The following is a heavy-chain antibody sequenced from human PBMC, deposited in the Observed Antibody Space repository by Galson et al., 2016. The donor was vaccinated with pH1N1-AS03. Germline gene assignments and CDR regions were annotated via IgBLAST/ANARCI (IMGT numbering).Heavy chain of an antibody. Sequence: SVKVSCKASGYTLTTYSMHWVRQAPGRRPEWMGWINDGNGNAGYSRSFQGRVTITRDTSANTGYLEVTSLIFEDTAVYYCTRDRQQRFDYWGQGTLVPVSS. V-gene: IGHV1-3*01. CDR2: INDGNGNA. J-gene: IGHJ4*02. D-gene: IGHD1-1*01. CDR3: TRDRQQRFDY. CDR1: GYTLTTYS.